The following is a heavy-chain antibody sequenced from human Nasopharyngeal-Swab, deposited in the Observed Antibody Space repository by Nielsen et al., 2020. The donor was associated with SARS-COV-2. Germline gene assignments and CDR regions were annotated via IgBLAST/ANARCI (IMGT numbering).Heavy chain of an antibody. V-gene: IGHV3-21*01. CDR1: GFSVTSHG. Sequence: GESLKISCKASGFSVTSHGMHWVRQAPGKGLEWLSSISSDSGAKYHADSVKGRFTISRDNAKNSLYLEMNSLRAEDTAVYYCLRGDRRDYWGPGTLVSVSS. CDR3: LRGDRRDY. D-gene: IGHD3-22*01. CDR2: ISSDSGAK. J-gene: IGHJ4*02.